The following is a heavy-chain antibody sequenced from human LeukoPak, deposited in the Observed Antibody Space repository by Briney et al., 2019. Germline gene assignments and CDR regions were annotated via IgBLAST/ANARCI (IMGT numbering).Heavy chain of an antibody. V-gene: IGHV3-23*01. CDR1: GFTFGNYA. CDR3: AKDVRGTYAPDY. Sequence: GGSLRLSCAASGFTFGNYAMSWVRQTPGKGLEWVSTISVNGGSTYSADSVKGRFTISRDNSKNTLYLQMNSLRAEDTAIYYCAKDVRGTYAPDYWGQGTLVTVSS. CDR2: ISVNGGST. D-gene: IGHD2-2*01. J-gene: IGHJ4*02.